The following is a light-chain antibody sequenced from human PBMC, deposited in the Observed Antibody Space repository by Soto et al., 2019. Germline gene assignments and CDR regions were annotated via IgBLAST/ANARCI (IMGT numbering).Light chain of an antibody. Sequence: DIQMTESPSSLSASGGDRVTITCRASQTISNYLNWYQQQPGKAPKLLIYAASSLQSGVPSRFSGSGSGTDFTLTISSLQREDFATYYCQQTYSTPLTFGGGTKVDI. V-gene: IGKV1-39*01. CDR1: QTISNY. CDR2: AAS. J-gene: IGKJ4*01. CDR3: QQTYSTPLT.